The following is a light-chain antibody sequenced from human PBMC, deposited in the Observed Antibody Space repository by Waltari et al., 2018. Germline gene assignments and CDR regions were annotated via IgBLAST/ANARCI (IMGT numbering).Light chain of an antibody. V-gene: IGLV2-14*01. CDR3: SSYSSSSPLWV. CDR1: SSDVGGHNY. J-gene: IGLJ3*02. Sequence: QSALTQPASVSGSPGPSITIPCPGTSSDVGGHNYVSWYQQYPGKAPRVIIYEVSNRPSGVSNRFSGSKSGNTASLTISGLQAEDEADYYCSSYSSSSPLWVFGGGTKLTVL. CDR2: EVS.